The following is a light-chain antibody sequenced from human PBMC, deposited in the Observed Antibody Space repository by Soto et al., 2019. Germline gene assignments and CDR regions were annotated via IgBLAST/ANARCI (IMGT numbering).Light chain of an antibody. CDR1: TXDIDNYDS. J-gene: IGLJ1*01. Sequence: QSALTQPPSVSGSPGQSVTISCTATTXDIDNYDSVSWYQQAPGTAPKLIIYDVNNRPSGAPDRFSGSTSGNTASLTISGLQAEDETDYFCSLYSSNGSLIFGPGTKGTVL. V-gene: IGLV2-18*01. CDR3: SLYSSNGSLI. CDR2: DVN.